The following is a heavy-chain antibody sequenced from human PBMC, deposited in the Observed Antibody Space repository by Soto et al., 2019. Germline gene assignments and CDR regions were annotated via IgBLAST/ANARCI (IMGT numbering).Heavy chain of an antibody. V-gene: IGHV1-24*01. D-gene: IGHD1-26*01. J-gene: IGHJ4*02. CDR3: ANSHSWRSGSYYFDY. CDR2: FDPEDGET. Sequence: ASVKVSCKVSGYTLTELSMHWVRQAPGKGLEWMGGFDPEDGETIYAQKFQGRVTMTEDTSTDTAYMELSSLRSEDTAVYYCANSHSWRSGSYYFDYWGQGTLVTVSS. CDR1: GYTLTELS.